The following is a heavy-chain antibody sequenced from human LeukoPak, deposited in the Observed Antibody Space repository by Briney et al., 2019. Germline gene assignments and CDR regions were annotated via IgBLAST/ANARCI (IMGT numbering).Heavy chain of an antibody. CDR2: IIPILGIA. D-gene: IGHD4-17*01. Sequence: ASVKVSCKASGGTFSSYAISWVRQAPGQGLEWMGRIIPILGIANYAQKFQGRVTITADKSTSTAYKELSSLRSEDTAVYYCARSSPAATVTIDYWGQGTLVTVSS. J-gene: IGHJ4*02. CDR1: GGTFSSYA. CDR3: ARSSPAATVTIDY. V-gene: IGHV1-69*04.